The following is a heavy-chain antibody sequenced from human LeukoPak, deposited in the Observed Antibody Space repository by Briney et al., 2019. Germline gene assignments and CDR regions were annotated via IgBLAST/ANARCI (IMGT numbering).Heavy chain of an antibody. CDR2: ISYDGSNK. D-gene: IGHD3-10*01. V-gene: IGHV3-30-3*01. J-gene: IGHJ5*02. CDR1: GFTFSSYA. Sequence: GGSLILSCAASGFTFSSYAMHWVRQAPGKGLEWVAVISYDGSNKYYADSVKGRFTISRDNSKNTLYLQMNSLTAEDTAVYYCAREDSMVRGTLAFDPWGQGTLVTVSS. CDR3: AREDSMVRGTLAFDP.